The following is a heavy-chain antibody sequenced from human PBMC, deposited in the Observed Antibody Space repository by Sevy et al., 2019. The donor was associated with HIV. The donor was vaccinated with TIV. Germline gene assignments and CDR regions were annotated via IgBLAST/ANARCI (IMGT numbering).Heavy chain of an antibody. CDR1: GFTFSSYA. J-gene: IGHJ3*02. Sequence: GGSLRLSCAASGFTFSSYAMHWVRQAPGKGLEWVAVISYDGSNKYYADSVKGRFIISRDNSKNTLYLQMNSLRAEDTAVYYCARGMYSYDAFDIWGQGTMVTVSS. D-gene: IGHD6-13*01. V-gene: IGHV3-30-3*01. CDR3: ARGMYSYDAFDI. CDR2: ISYDGSNK.